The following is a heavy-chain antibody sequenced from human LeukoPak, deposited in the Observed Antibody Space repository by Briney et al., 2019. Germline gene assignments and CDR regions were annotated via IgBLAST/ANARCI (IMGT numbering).Heavy chain of an antibody. CDR1: GGSISSGSYY. CDR2: IYTSGST. Sequence: PSETLSLTCTVSGGSISSGSYYWSWIRQPAGKGLEWIGRIYTSGSTNYNPSLKSRVTISVDTSKNQFSLKLSSVTAADTAVYYCARVSPRSFGAFDIWGQGTMVTVSS. V-gene: IGHV4-61*02. D-gene: IGHD1-26*01. J-gene: IGHJ3*02. CDR3: ARVSPRSFGAFDI.